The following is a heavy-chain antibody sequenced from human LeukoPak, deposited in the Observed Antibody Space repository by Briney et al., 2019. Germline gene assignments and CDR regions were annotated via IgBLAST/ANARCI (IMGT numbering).Heavy chain of an antibody. V-gene: IGHV3-7*01. D-gene: IGHD2-15*01. CDR2: TKPDGSAE. CDR1: GFTFRNYW. J-gene: IGHJ4*02. Sequence: GGSLRLSCAASGFTFRNYWMGWVRQAPGKGLEWVANTKPDGSAEYYADSVRGRFTASRDNANNLLYLQMNRLRAEDTAVYYCARDGGLHSNFDYWGQGTLLTVSS. CDR3: ARDGGLHSNFDY.